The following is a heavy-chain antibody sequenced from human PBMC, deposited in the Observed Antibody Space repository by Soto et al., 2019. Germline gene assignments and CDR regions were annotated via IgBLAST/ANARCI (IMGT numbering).Heavy chain of an antibody. CDR2: IIPILGIA. V-gene: IGHV1-69*02. D-gene: IGHD2-15*01. CDR3: ARGARYCSGGSCHRWFDP. J-gene: IGHJ5*02. Sequence: QVQLVQSGAEVKKPGSSVKVSCKASGGTFSSYTISWVRQAPGQGLEWMGRIIPILGIANYAQKFQGRVTITADKSTSTAYMELSSLRSEDTAVYYCARGARYCSGGSCHRWFDPWGQGPLVTVSS. CDR1: GGTFSSYT.